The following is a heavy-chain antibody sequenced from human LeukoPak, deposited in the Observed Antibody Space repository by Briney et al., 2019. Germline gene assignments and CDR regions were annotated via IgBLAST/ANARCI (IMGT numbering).Heavy chain of an antibody. D-gene: IGHD1-1*01. CDR1: GGSISSSSYY. CDR2: IYYSGST. Sequence: SETLSLTCTVSGGSISSSSYYWGWIRQPPGNGLEWIGSIYYSGSTYYNPSLKSRVTISVDTSKNQFSLKLSSVTAADTAVYYCTRRVATTGIYAFDIWGQGTMVTVSS. J-gene: IGHJ3*02. V-gene: IGHV4-39*01. CDR3: TRRVATTGIYAFDI.